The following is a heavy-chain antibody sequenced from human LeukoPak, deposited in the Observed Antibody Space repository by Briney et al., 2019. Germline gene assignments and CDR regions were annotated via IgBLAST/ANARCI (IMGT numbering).Heavy chain of an antibody. D-gene: IGHD2-8*01. CDR2: INTDGSST. V-gene: IGHV3-74*01. CDR1: GFTFSSFW. CDR3: ARDLDLMYYFDY. J-gene: IGHJ4*02. Sequence: GGSLRLSCAASGFTFSSFWMHWVRQAPGKGLVWVSRINTDGSSTSYADSVKGRFTISRDNAKNTLYLQMNSLRAEDTAVYYCARDLDLMYYFDYWGQGTLVTVSS.